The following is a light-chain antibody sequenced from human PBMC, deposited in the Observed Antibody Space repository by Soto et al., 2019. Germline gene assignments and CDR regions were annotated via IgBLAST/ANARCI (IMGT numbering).Light chain of an antibody. V-gene: IGLV1-47*02. CDR3: AAWDDSLSAWV. CDR2: SNN. J-gene: IGLJ3*02. CDR1: ISNIGSNY. Sequence: QSVLTQPPSVSGTPGQRVSISCSGSISNIGSNYVYWYQQFPGTAPKLLIYSNNQRPSGVPDRFSGSKSGTSASLAISGLRSEDEADYYCAAWDDSLSAWVFGGGTKLTVL.